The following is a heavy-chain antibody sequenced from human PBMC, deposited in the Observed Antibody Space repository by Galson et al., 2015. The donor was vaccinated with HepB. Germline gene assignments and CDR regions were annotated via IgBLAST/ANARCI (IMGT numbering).Heavy chain of an antibody. J-gene: IGHJ4*02. D-gene: IGHD2-15*01. CDR1: GYIFTRYY. CDR2: VDPSDRGN. CDR3: ARDKEVGGGSCCDY. Sequence: SVKVSCKASGYIFTRYYIHWVRQAPGQGLEWMGLVDPSDRGNRYAQKLQGRVTMTRDTSTSTVYMELSSLRSDDMAVYFCARDKEVGGGSCCDYWGQGTLVTVSS. V-gene: IGHV1-46*04.